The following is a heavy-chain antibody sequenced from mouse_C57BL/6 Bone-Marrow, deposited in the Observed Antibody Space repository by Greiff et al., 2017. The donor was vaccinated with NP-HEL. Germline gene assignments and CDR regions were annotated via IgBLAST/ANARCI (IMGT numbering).Heavy chain of an antibody. CDR1: GYTFTSYW. CDR3: ARGDYYGTSFAY. Sequence: QVQLQQPGAELVRPGSSVKLSCKASGYTFTSYWMNWVKQRPIQGLEWIGNIDPSDSDTHYNQKFKDKATLTVDKSSSTAYMQLSSLTSEDSAVYYCARGDYYGTSFAYWGQGTLVTVSA. CDR2: IDPSDSDT. J-gene: IGHJ3*01. D-gene: IGHD1-1*01. V-gene: IGHV1-52*01.